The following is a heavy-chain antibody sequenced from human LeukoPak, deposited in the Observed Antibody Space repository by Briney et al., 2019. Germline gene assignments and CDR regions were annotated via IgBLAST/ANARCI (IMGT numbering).Heavy chain of an antibody. Sequence: GGSLRLSCAASGFTLNNYGMHWVRQAPGKGLEWVAVIWYDGSNKHYADSVKGRFTISRDNSKNTLYLQMNSLRAEDTAVYYCARDQFEYSSSSSSFGMDVWGQGTTVTVSS. CDR2: IWYDGSNK. D-gene: IGHD6-6*01. V-gene: IGHV3-33*08. CDR3: ARDQFEYSSSSSSFGMDV. CDR1: GFTLNNYG. J-gene: IGHJ6*02.